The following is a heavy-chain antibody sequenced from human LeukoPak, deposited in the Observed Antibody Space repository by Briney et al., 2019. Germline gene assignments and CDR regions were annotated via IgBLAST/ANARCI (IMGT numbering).Heavy chain of an antibody. Sequence: GGSLRLSCAASGFFFSSYEMNWVRQAPGKGLEWIANIRSSGITMYYADSVKGRFTISRDNAKNSLYLLMNSIRAEDTALYHCVRGKWEPQEFFDYWGQGTLVTVSS. D-gene: IGHD1-26*01. V-gene: IGHV3-48*03. J-gene: IGHJ4*02. CDR1: GFFFSSYE. CDR2: IRSSGITM. CDR3: VRGKWEPQEFFDY.